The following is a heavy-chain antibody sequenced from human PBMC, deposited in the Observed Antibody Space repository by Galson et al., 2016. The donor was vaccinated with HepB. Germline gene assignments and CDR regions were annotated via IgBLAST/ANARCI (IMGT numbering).Heavy chain of an antibody. D-gene: IGHD6-13*01. CDR3: ARDRGGGTSWYLGYS. Sequence: SLRLSCAASGFTFSSYAMHWVRQAPGKGLEWVAVISYDGSHKYYAVSVRGRFTISRDNSMNTLFLQMDSLRDDDTAKYYCARDRGGGTSWYLGYSWGQGTLVIVSS. J-gene: IGHJ4*02. CDR1: GFTFSSYA. CDR2: ISYDGSHK. V-gene: IGHV3-30*03.